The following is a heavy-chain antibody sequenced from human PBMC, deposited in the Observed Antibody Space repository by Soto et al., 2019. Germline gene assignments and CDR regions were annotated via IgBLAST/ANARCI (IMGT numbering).Heavy chain of an antibody. J-gene: IGHJ4*02. Sequence: PGESLKISCKASGYSFANYWIGWVCQKPGKGLEWMGVIYPGDSETAYSPSFEGQVIISVDRSRGTAFLEWSSLKASDTAMYYCARPGAPTDTVVYDFWGQGTQVTVPQ. CDR3: ARPGAPTDTVVYDF. V-gene: IGHV5-51*01. D-gene: IGHD5-18*01. CDR2: IYPGDSET. CDR1: GYSFANYW.